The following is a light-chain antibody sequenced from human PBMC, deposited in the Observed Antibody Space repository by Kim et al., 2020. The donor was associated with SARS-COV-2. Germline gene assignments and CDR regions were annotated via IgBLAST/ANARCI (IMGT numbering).Light chain of an antibody. V-gene: IGLV1-44*01. CDR2: SNN. J-gene: IGLJ3*02. Sequence: GQRVTNTCYGSSSNGGSSNVNGYQQLPETAPKHLQYSNNQRPTGGPARLSGSKSGTSAALAISGLQSADEADYYCEAWDDSLDGPVFGGGTQLTVL. CDR1: SSNGGSSN. CDR3: EAWDDSLDGPV.